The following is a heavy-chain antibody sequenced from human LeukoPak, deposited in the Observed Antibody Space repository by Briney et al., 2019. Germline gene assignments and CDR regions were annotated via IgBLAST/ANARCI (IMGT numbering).Heavy chain of an antibody. CDR2: IYYSGST. CDR1: GGSISSSSYY. J-gene: IGHJ6*03. D-gene: IGHD3-3*01. Sequence: NSSETLSLTCTVSGGSISSSSYYWGWIRQPPGKGLEWIGSIYYSGSTYYNPSLKSRVTISVDTSKNQFSLKLSSVTAADTAVYYCARDKDFWSGDYYYYYMDVWGKGTTVTVSS. V-gene: IGHV4-39*07. CDR3: ARDKDFWSGDYYYYYMDV.